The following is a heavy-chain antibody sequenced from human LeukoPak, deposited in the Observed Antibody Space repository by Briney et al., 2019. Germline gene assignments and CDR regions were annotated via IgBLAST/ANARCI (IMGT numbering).Heavy chain of an antibody. CDR3: PRRRSGLAAAGLYDY. J-gene: IGHJ4*02. CDR2: INPNSGRT. CDR1: GYTFTSSD. D-gene: IGHD6-13*01. Sequence: GSVNVSCKASGYTFTSSDINWVRQAAGQGLEWMGWINPNSGRTGHAQKLQGRLTMPANDSIITAYIELSSRRCDDTAVYYCPRRRSGLAAAGLYDYWGQGPLITVP. V-gene: IGHV1-8*01.